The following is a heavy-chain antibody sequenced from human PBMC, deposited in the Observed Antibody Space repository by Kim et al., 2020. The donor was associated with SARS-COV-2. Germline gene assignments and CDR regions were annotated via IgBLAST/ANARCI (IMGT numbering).Heavy chain of an antibody. CDR3: AREFYFGSGSHGDALDL. Sequence: GGSLRLSCTGSGFTFSTYSLHWVRQAPGRGLECLAFISSDGAQTSFVDSVKVRFVISRDNAKNTLHLRMDSLRPEDTARYFCAREFYFGSGSHGDALDLWGAGTVVTVSS. CDR1: GFTFSTYS. CDR2: ISSDGAQT. V-gene: IGHV3-30*09. D-gene: IGHD3-10*01. J-gene: IGHJ3*01.